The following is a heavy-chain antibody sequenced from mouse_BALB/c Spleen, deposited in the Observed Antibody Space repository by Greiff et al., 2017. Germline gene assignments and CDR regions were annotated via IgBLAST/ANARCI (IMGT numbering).Heavy chain of an antibody. CDR1: GFTFSSYG. J-gene: IGHJ4*01. Sequence: DVMLVESGGDLVKPGGSLKLSCAASGFTFSSYGMSWVRQTPDKRLELVATINSNGGSTYYPDSVKGRFTISRDNAKNTLYLQMSSLKSEDTAMYYCSRDQIYYYGSSFYYYAMDYWGQGTSVTVSS. CDR3: SRDQIYYYGSSFYYYAMDY. CDR2: INSNGGST. V-gene: IGHV5-6-3*01. D-gene: IGHD1-1*01.